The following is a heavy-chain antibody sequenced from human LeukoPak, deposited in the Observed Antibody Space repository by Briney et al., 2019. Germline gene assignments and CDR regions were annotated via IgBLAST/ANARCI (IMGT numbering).Heavy chain of an antibody. D-gene: IGHD4-17*01. CDR1: GFTVSSNY. J-gene: IGHJ4*02. Sequence: GSLRLSCAASGFTVSSNYVSWVRQAPGKGLEWVSVIYSGGSTYYADSVKGRFTISRDNSKNTLYLQMNSLRAEDTAVYYCASAGNDYAFSRWGQGTLVTVSS. CDR3: ASAGNDYAFSR. V-gene: IGHV3-53*01. CDR2: IYSGGST.